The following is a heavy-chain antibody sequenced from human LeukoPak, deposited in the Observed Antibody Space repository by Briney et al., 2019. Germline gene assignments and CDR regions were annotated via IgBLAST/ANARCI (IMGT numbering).Heavy chain of an antibody. Sequence: GGSLRLSCAASGFTFSSFGMHWVRQAPGKGLEWVAVISYDGSNPYYADSVKGRFTISRDNSKNTLYLQMNGLRAEDTAVYYCAKDHYDYIGGTYRDFDYWGQGTLVTVSS. CDR2: ISYDGSNP. D-gene: IGHD3-16*02. J-gene: IGHJ4*02. CDR3: AKDHYDYIGGTYRDFDY. V-gene: IGHV3-30*18. CDR1: GFTFSSFG.